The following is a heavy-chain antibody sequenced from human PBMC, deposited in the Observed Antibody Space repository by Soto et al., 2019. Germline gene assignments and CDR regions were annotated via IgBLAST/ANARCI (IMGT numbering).Heavy chain of an antibody. J-gene: IGHJ4*02. CDR1: GGTFSSYA. CDR3: ARGEVWSGYPPYYFDY. D-gene: IGHD3-3*01. V-gene: IGHV1-69*06. Sequence: GASVKVSCKASGGTFSSYAISWVRQAPGQGLEWMGGIIPIFGTANYAQKFQGRVTITADKSTSTAYMELSSLRSEDTAVYYCARGEVWSGYPPYYFDYWGQGTLVTVSS. CDR2: IIPIFGTA.